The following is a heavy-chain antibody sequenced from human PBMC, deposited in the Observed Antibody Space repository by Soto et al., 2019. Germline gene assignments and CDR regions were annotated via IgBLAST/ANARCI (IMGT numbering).Heavy chain of an antibody. Sequence: EVQVVEAGGGLVQPGGSLRLSCSASGFTFSSYALHWVRQAPGKGLEYVSGISSNGGSIFYADSVKGRFTISRDNSKKTLYLQMTGLRVDDTAVYSCVKDRFGGTSGYFDSWGQGTLVTVSS. J-gene: IGHJ4*02. CDR1: GFTFSSYA. D-gene: IGHD2-15*01. CDR2: ISSNGGSI. V-gene: IGHV3-64D*08. CDR3: VKDRFGGTSGYFDS.